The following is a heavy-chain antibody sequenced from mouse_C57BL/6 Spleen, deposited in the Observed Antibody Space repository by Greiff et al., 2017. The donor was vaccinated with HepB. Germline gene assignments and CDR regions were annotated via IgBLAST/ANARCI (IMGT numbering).Heavy chain of an antibody. CDR2: IDPSDSET. V-gene: IGHV1-52*01. Sequence: QVQLQQSGAELVRPGSSVKLSCKASGYTFTSYWMHWVKQRPIQGLEWIGNIDPSDSETHYNQKFKDKATLTVDKSSSTAYMQLSSLTSEDSAVYYCARSVVALDYWGQGTTLTVSS. CDR3: ARSVVALDY. CDR1: GYTFTSYW. J-gene: IGHJ2*01. D-gene: IGHD1-1*01.